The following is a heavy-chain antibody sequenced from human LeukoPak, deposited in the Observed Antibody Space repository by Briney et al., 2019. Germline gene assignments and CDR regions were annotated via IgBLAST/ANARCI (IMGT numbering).Heavy chain of an antibody. CDR3: ARGGAVAGTGDY. J-gene: IGHJ4*02. V-gene: IGHV3-64*01. CDR2: ISSDGGNT. CDR1: VFTFSSYA. D-gene: IGHD6-19*01. Sequence: PGGSLRLSCAASVFTFSSYAMHSVRQAPGKGLEYVSAISSDGGNTYYGNSVKGRFTISRGNAKNTLYLQMNSLRAEDTAVYYCARGGAVAGTGDYWGQGILVTVSS.